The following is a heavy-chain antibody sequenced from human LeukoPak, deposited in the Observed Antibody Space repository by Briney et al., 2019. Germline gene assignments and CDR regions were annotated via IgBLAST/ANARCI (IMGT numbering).Heavy chain of an antibody. CDR1: GFTFSSYA. V-gene: IGHV3-23*01. CDR3: AKDNGYYDFWSGFAPLYFDY. CDR2: ISGSGGST. D-gene: IGHD3-3*01. J-gene: IGHJ4*02. Sequence: GGSLRLSCAASGFTFSSYAMSWVRQAPGKGLEWVSAISGSGGSTYYADSVKGRFTISRDNSKNTLYLQMNSLRAEDTAVYYCAKDNGYYDFWSGFAPLYFDYWGQGTLVTVSS.